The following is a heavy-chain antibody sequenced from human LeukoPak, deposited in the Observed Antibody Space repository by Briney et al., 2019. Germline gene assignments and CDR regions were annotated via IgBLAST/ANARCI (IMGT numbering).Heavy chain of an antibody. CDR3: AREAGRGFDY. CDR1: GLTFSSYW. V-gene: IGHV3-7*01. CDR2: IKQDGSEK. D-gene: IGHD1-26*01. J-gene: IGHJ4*02. Sequence: PGGSLRLSCAASGLTFSSYWMSWVRQAPGKGLEWVANIKQDGSEKYYVDSVKGRFTISRDNAKNSLYLQMNSLRAEDTAVYYCAREAGRGFDYWGQGTLVTVSS.